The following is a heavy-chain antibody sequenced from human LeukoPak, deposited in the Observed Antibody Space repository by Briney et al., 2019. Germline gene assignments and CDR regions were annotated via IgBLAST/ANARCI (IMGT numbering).Heavy chain of an antibody. CDR1: GFTFSSYA. D-gene: IGHD3-22*01. V-gene: IGHV3-23*01. Sequence: HPGGSLRLSCAASGFTFSSYAMSWVRQAPGKGLEWVSAISGSGGSTYYADSVKGRFTISRDNSKNTLYLQMNSLRAEDTAVYYCAKGGTIPYYYDSRPPNWGQGTLVTVSS. CDR2: ISGSGGST. J-gene: IGHJ4*02. CDR3: AKGGTIPYYYDSRPPN.